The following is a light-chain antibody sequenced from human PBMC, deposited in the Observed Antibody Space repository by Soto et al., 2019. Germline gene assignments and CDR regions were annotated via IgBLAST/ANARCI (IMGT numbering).Light chain of an antibody. CDR3: QSYDSSLSGFYV. J-gene: IGLJ1*01. CDR2: DNN. Sequence: QSALTQPPSVSGAPGQRVTLSCTGSSSNIGSGYDVHWYQQLPGIAPKLLIYDNNNRPSGVPDRFSGSKSATSASLAITGLQAEDEADYYCQSYDSSLSGFYVFGTGTKVTVL. CDR1: SSNIGSGYD. V-gene: IGLV1-40*01.